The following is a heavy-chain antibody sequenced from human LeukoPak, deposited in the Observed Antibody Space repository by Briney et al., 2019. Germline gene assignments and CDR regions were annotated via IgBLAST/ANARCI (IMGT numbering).Heavy chain of an antibody. CDR1: GNSISSYY. V-gene: IGHV4-59*01. J-gene: IGHJ3*01. CDR3: AKISSSNWYNERGAFDV. D-gene: IGHD6-13*01. CDR2: DYYTGST. Sequence: PSGTLSLTCTVTGNSISSYYWTWVRQPPGKELEWIGFDYYTGSTTYSPSLKSRVTISVDTSKNQFSLKLRSVTAADTAVYYCAKISSSNWYNERGAFDVWGQGTMVTVSS.